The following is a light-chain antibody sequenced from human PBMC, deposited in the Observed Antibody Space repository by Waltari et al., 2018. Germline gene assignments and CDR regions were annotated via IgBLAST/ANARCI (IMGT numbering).Light chain of an antibody. V-gene: IGLV2-23*02. Sequence: QSALTQPASVSGSPGQSITISCPGTSSDFGSYNLVSWYPQHPGKAPKLMVYEVTKRPSGVLNRFSGSKSGNSASLTIAGRQAEDEADYYCCSYAGSSTLVFGGGTKVTVL. CDR1: SSDFGSYNL. CDR2: EVT. J-gene: IGLJ3*02. CDR3: CSYAGSSTLV.